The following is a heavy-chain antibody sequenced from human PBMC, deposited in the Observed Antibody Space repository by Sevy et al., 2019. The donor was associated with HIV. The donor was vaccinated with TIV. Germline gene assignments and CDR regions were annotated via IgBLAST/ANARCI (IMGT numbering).Heavy chain of an antibody. J-gene: IGHJ4*02. CDR3: ALYLTGSPGDY. Sequence: GGSLRLSCAASGFTFSSYAMSWVRHAPGKGLEWVSAISGSGGSTYYADSVKGRFTISRDNSKNTLYLQMNSLRAEDTAVYYCALYLTGSPGDYWGQGTLVTVSS. D-gene: IGHD3-9*01. CDR2: ISGSGGST. CDR1: GFTFSSYA. V-gene: IGHV3-23*01.